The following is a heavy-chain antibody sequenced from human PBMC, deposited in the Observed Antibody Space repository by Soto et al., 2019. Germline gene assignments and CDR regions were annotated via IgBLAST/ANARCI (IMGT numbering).Heavy chain of an antibody. CDR2: IYYSGST. V-gene: IGHV4-31*03. D-gene: IGHD1-1*01. CDR1: GGSISSGGYY. CDR3: ARDLDSPTNWFDP. J-gene: IGHJ5*02. Sequence: HVQLQKSGPGLVKPSQTLSLTCTVSGGSISSGGYYWSWIRQHPGKGLEWIGYIYYSGSTYYNPSLKSRVTISVDTSKNQFSLKLSSVTAADTAVYYCARDLDSPTNWFDPWGQGTLVTVSS.